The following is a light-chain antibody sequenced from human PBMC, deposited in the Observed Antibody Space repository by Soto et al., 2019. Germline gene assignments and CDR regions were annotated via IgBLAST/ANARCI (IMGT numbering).Light chain of an antibody. CDR1: QSVLYSSNNKNY. Sequence: DIVMTQSPDSLAVSLGERATINCKSSQSVLYSSNNKNYLAWYQQKPGQPPRLLIYWASTRESGVPDRFSGSGSGTDFTLTISSPQTEDVAVYYCQQYNNIPYTFGQGTKLEIK. J-gene: IGKJ2*01. CDR2: WAS. V-gene: IGKV4-1*01. CDR3: QQYNNIPYT.